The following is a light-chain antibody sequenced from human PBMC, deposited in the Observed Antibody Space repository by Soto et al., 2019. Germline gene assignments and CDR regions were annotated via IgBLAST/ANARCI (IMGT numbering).Light chain of an antibody. CDR3: QSYDSSLSAHYV. J-gene: IGLJ1*01. Sequence: QSVLTQPPSVSGAPGQRVTISCTESSSKIGTTDDGQWDQQLPGTPHKLLIYGNSNRPSGVPDRFSGSKSGTSASLAITGFLADDEADYYCQSYDSSLSAHYVFGTGTKVTV. CDR1: SSKIGTTDD. CDR2: GNS. V-gene: IGLV1-40*01.